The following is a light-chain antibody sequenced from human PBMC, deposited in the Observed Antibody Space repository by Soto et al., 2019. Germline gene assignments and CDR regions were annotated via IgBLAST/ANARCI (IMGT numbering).Light chain of an antibody. J-gene: IGKJ1*01. CDR3: QQRRNWPVT. CDR1: QSVSSY. Sequence: EIVLTQSPAALSLSPGERATLSCRASQSVSSYLAWYQQKPGQAPNLLIYDASNRATGIPARFSGSGSGTDFTLTISSLEPEDFAVYYCQQRRNWPVTFGQGTKVDIK. V-gene: IGKV3-11*01. CDR2: DAS.